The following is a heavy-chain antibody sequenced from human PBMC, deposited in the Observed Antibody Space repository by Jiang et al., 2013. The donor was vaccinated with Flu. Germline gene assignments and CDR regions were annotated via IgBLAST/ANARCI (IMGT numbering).Heavy chain of an antibody. Sequence: EVEEGLGPSVKVSCKASGYTFTSYGISWVRQAPGQGLEWMGWISAYNGNTNYAQKLQGRVTMTTDTSTSTAYMELRSLRSDDTAVYYCATAVLSQGELDLHYDQMDVWGNGTTVTVSS. D-gene: IGHD2-2*01. J-gene: IGHJ6*03. CDR3: ATAVLSQGELDLHYDQMDV. V-gene: IGHV1-18*01. CDR2: ISAYNGNT. CDR1: GYTFTSYG.